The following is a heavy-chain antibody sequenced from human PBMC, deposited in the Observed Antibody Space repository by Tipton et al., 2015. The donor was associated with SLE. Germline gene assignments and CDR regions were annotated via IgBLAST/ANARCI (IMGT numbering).Heavy chain of an antibody. V-gene: IGHV3-48*03. J-gene: IGHJ6*02. CDR2: ISSSGNTI. Sequence: SLRLSCAAFGFTFSNYEMNWVRQAPGKGLEWVSHISSSGNTIYYADSVKGRFTISRDNAKNSLYLQMNSLRAEDTAVYYCARDVMSDYIWGSYRTSGMDVWGQGTTVTVSS. CDR1: GFTFSNYE. CDR3: ARDVMSDYIWGSYRTSGMDV. D-gene: IGHD3-16*02.